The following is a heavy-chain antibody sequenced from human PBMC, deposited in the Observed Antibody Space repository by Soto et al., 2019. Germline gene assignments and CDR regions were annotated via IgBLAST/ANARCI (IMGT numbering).Heavy chain of an antibody. D-gene: IGHD2-15*01. J-gene: IGHJ6*02. CDR2: IYSGGST. V-gene: IGHV3-53*01. CDR1: GFTVSSNY. CDR3: ARDPGPPNCSGGSCYSDYYYYGMDV. Sequence: EVQLVESGGGLIQPGGSLRLSCAASGFTVSSNYMSWVRQAPGKGLEWVSVIYSGGSTYYADSVKGRFTISRDNSKNTLYLQMNSLRAEDTAVYYCARDPGPPNCSGGSCYSDYYYYGMDVWGQGTTVTVSS.